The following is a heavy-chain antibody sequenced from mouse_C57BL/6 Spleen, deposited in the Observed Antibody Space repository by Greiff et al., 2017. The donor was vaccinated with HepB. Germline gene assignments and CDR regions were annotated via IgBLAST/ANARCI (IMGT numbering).Heavy chain of an antibody. D-gene: IGHD2-14*01. V-gene: IGHV3-6*01. CDR1: GYSITSGYY. J-gene: IGHJ3*01. CDR2: ISYDGSN. Sequence: ESGPGLVKPSQSLSLTCSVTGYSITSGYYWNWIRQFPGNKLEWMGYISYDGSNNYNPSLKNRISITRDTSKNQFFLKLNSVTTEDTATYYCARDRVHQEGFAYWGQGTLVTVSA. CDR3: ARDRVHQEGFAY.